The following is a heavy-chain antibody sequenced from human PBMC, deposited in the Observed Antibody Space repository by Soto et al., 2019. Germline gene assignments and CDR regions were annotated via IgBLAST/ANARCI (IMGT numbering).Heavy chain of an antibody. D-gene: IGHD3-3*01. Sequence: QLVESGGGLVQPGGSLRLSCAASGFTFSSYWMSWVRQAPGKGLEWVANIKQDGSEKYYVDSVKGRFTISRDNAKNSRYLQMNSLRAEDTAVYYCARDDALRFSGVWGKVTTVTVSS. J-gene: IGHJ6*04. CDR1: GFTFSSYW. CDR3: ARDDALRFSGV. CDR2: IKQDGSEK. V-gene: IGHV3-7*01.